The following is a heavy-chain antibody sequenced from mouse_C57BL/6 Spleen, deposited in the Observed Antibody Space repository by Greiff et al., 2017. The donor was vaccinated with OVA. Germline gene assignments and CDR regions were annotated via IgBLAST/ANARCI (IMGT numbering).Heavy chain of an antibody. V-gene: IGHV1-80*01. CDR1: GYAFSSYW. D-gene: IGHD4-1*01. J-gene: IGHJ2*01. CDR3: ARRGRDWDYFDY. CDR2: IYPGDGDT. Sequence: QVQLQHSGAELVKPGASVKISCKASGYAFSSYWMNWVKQRPGKGLEWIGQIYPGDGDTNYNGKFKGKATLTADKSSSTAYMQLSSLTSEDSAVYFCARRGRDWDYFDYWGQGTTLTVSS.